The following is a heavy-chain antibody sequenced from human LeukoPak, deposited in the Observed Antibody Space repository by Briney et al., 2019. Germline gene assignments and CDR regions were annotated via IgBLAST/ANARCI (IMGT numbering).Heavy chain of an antibody. J-gene: IGHJ6*04. D-gene: IGHD3-10*02. CDR2: IKQDGSEK. V-gene: IGHV3-7*01. CDR3: AELGITMIGGV. CDR1: GFTFSNYW. Sequence: PGGSLRLSCAASGFTFSNYWMSWVRQAPGKGLEWVANIKQDGSEKYYVDSVKGRFIISRDNAKNSLYLQMNSLRAEDTAVYYCAELGITMIGGVWGKGTTVTVSS.